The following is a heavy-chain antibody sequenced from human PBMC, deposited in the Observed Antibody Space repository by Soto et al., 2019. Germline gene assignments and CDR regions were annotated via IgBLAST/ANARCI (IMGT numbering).Heavy chain of an antibody. CDR2: INPNSGDT. V-gene: IGHV1-2*02. Sequence: ASVKVSCKTSGYTFTGYYIHWIRQAPGQGLEWMGWINPNSGDTNYSQEFQGRVTMTSDTSITTAYVELTRLRSDDTAVYYCERREQWLENFDFWGQGTLVTVSS. D-gene: IGHD6-19*01. CDR3: ERREQWLENFDF. J-gene: IGHJ4*02. CDR1: GYTFTGYY.